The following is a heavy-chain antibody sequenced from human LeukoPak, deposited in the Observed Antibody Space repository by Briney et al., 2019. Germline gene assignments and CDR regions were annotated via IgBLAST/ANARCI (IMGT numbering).Heavy chain of an antibody. CDR3: TKIVYYYYYMDV. Sequence: PGGSLRLSCAASGFTFSDYYMSWIRQAPGKGLEWVSYISSSGSTIYYADSVKGRFTISRDNAKNSLYLQMNSLRAEDTAVYYCTKIVYYYYYMDVWGKGTTVTVSS. CDR1: GFTFSDYY. J-gene: IGHJ6*03. CDR2: ISSSGSTI. V-gene: IGHV3-11*04. D-gene: IGHD2/OR15-2a*01.